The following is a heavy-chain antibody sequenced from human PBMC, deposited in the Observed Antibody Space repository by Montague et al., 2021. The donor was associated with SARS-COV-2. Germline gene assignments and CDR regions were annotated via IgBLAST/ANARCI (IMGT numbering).Heavy chain of an antibody. D-gene: IGHD1-26*01. CDR2: ISHDEGNH. Sequence: SLRLSCAASRLPFNGYAMHWVRQAPGKGLEWLTFISHDEGNHRYADSVKGRFTISRDNSKNTLYLQMDSLRPEDTAVYYCAREGYRSGSFYIDYWGQGTLVTVSS. CDR3: AREGYRSGSFYIDY. V-gene: IGHV3-30*04. J-gene: IGHJ4*01. CDR1: RLPFNGYA.